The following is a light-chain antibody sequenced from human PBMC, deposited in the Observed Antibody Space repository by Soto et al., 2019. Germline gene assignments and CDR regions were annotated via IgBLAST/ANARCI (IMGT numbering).Light chain of an antibody. CDR2: DAS. CDR3: QHRSSWPLT. J-gene: IGKJ4*01. V-gene: IGKV3-11*01. Sequence: LTQSPSTLSASLGDRVTITCRASQSVSSCLAWYQQKPGKAPRLLIYDASSIDTGIPARFSGSGSGTDFTLTISSLEPEDFAVYYCQHRSSWPLTFGGGTKVEIK. CDR1: QSVSSC.